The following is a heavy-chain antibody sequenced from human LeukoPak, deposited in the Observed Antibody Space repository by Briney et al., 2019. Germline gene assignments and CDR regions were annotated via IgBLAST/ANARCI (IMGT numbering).Heavy chain of an antibody. D-gene: IGHD6-13*01. CDR3: AREGSSWYDLDY. CDR2: IKTDGSEK. V-gene: IGHV3-7*01. CDR1: GFTFSNYW. J-gene: IGHJ4*02. Sequence: GGSLRLFCEGSGFTFSNYWMGWVRQAPGRGLQWVANIKTDGSEKYYVDSVKGRFTISRDSAKNSLYLQMNSLRAEDTAVYYCAREGSSWYDLDYWGQGTLVTVSS.